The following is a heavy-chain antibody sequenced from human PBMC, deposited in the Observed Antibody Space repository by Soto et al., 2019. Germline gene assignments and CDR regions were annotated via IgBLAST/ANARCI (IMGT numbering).Heavy chain of an antibody. D-gene: IGHD6-19*01. Sequence: LSLTCTVSGGSISSYYWSWIRQPPGKGLEWIGYIYYSGSTNYNPSLKSRVTISVDTSKNQFSLKLSSVTAADTAVYYCAGAVAGTKFDYWGQGTLVTVSS. CDR1: GGSISSYY. V-gene: IGHV4-59*01. CDR2: IYYSGST. J-gene: IGHJ4*02. CDR3: AGAVAGTKFDY.